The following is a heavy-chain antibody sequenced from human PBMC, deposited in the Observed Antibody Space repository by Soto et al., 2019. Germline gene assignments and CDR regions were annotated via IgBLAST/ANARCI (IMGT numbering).Heavy chain of an antibody. CDR3: ARERGQGIAVGGPPRYFDY. J-gene: IGHJ4*02. CDR2: IKQDGSEK. Sequence: GGSLRLSCAASGFTFSSYWMSWVRQAPGKGLEWVANIKQDGSEKYYVDSVKGRSTISRDNAKNSLYLQMNSLRAEDTAVYYCARERGQGIAVGGPPRYFDYWGQGTLVTVSS. V-gene: IGHV3-7*01. CDR1: GFTFSSYW. D-gene: IGHD6-19*01.